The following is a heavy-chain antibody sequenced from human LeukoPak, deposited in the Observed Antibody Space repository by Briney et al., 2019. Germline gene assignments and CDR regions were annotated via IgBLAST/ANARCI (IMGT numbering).Heavy chain of an antibody. V-gene: IGHV3-21*01. Sequence: PGGSLRLSCAASGFTFSSYIMNWVRQAPGKGLEWVSSISSSGSYIYYADSVKGRFTISRDNAKNSLYLQMNSLRAEDTAVHYCARGGAMVRGVSPLDYWGQGTLVTVSS. CDR3: ARGGAMVRGVSPLDY. D-gene: IGHD3-10*01. CDR2: ISSSGSYI. CDR1: GFTFSSYI. J-gene: IGHJ4*02.